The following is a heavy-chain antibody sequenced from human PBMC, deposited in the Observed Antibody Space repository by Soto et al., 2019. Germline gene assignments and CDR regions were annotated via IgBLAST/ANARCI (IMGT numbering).Heavy chain of an antibody. CDR1: GGSISSSSYY. CDR2: IHYSGST. Sequence: SETLSLTCTVSGGSISSSSYYWGWIRQPPGKGLEWIGSIHYSGSTYYNPSLKSRVTISVDTSKNQISLKLSSVTAADTAAYYGARPNTSGYNWFDPWGQGTLVTVSS. V-gene: IGHV4-39*01. J-gene: IGHJ5*02. D-gene: IGHD6-19*01. CDR3: ARPNTSGYNWFDP.